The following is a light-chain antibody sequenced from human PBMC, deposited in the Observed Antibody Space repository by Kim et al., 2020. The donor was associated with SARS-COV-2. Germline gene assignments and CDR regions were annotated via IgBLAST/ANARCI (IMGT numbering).Light chain of an antibody. CDR2: RNN. V-gene: IGLV10-54*01. J-gene: IGLJ3*02. CDR3: SAWDRSLSAWV. Sequence: RQTATLTCTGDSNNVGNQGAVGLQQHQGHPPKLLCYRNNNRPSGISERLSASRSGNTASLTITGLQPEDEADYYCSAWDRSLSAWVFGGGTKLTVL. CDR1: SNNVGNQG.